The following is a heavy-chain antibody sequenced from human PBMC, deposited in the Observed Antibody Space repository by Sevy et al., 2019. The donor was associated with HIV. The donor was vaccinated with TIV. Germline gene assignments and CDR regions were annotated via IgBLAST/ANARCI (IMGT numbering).Heavy chain of an antibody. J-gene: IGHJ4*02. CDR3: VRAIGAAGSY. V-gene: IGHV3-7*01. CDR1: GFTFSSYW. CDR2: IKEDGSVK. Sequence: GGSLRLSCEASGFTFSSYWMSWVRQAPGKGLEWVANIKEDGSVKYYVESVNGRFTISRDNAKNSVYLQMNSLRAEVAALYYCVRAIGAAGSYWGLGTLVTVSS. D-gene: IGHD6-13*01.